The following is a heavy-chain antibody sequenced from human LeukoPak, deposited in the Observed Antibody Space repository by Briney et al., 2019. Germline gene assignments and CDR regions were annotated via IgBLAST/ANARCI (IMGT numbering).Heavy chain of an antibody. CDR1: GFTFSSYG. Sequence: PGRSLRLSCAASGFTFSSYGMHWVRQAPGKGLEWVAVISYDGSNKYYADSVKGRFTISRDNSKNTLYLQLNSLSAEDTAVYYCARGYRYLDYWGQGTLVTVSS. V-gene: IGHV3-30*03. D-gene: IGHD1-1*01. CDR3: ARGYRYLDY. J-gene: IGHJ4*02. CDR2: ISYDGSNK.